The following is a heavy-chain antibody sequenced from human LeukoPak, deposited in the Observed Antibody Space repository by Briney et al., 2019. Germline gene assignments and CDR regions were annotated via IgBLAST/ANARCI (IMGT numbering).Heavy chain of an antibody. D-gene: IGHD2-8*01. J-gene: IGHJ5*02. CDR3: AREEGPYCTNGVCHNWFDP. Sequence: ASVKVSCKASGGTFSSYAISWVRQAPGQGLERMGGIIPIFGTANYAQKFQGRVTITADESTSTAYMELSSLRSEDTAVYYCAREEGPYCTNGVCHNWFDPWGQGTLVTVSS. CDR2: IIPIFGTA. CDR1: GGTFSSYA. V-gene: IGHV1-69*13.